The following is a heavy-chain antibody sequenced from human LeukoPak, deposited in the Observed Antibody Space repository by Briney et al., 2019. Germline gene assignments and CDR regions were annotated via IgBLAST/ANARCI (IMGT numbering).Heavy chain of an antibody. Sequence: GASVKVSCKASGYSFSGYAVQWVRQAPGQRLEWMGWINAGNGKTKYSRKFQDRVTITRDTSATTAYLDLSSLRSEGTAVYYCARARWTSTVTTYYLDYWGQGTLVTVSS. J-gene: IGHJ4*02. CDR2: INAGNGKT. CDR1: GYSFSGYA. D-gene: IGHD4-17*01. V-gene: IGHV1-3*01. CDR3: ARARWTSTVTTYYLDY.